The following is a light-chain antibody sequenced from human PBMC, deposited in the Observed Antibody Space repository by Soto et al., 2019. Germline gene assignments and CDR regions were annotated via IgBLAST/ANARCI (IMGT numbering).Light chain of an antibody. CDR3: QQSYRTPYT. Sequence: DLQMTQSPSSLSASVGDRVTITCRASQSSSNYLNWYQQKPGKAPKLLIYAASSLQSGVPSRFSGSGSGTDFTLTISSLQPEDFATYYCQQSYRTPYTFGQGTKLEIK. V-gene: IGKV1-39*01. CDR2: AAS. CDR1: QSSSNY. J-gene: IGKJ2*01.